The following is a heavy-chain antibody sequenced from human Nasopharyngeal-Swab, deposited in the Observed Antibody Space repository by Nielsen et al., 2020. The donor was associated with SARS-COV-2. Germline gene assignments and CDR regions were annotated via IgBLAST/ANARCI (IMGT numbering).Heavy chain of an antibody. D-gene: IGHD1-26*01. CDR3: AKGTGATYRAIDY. CDR2: INSVSSST. CDR1: GFSFSDYY. Sequence: GESLKISCAASGFSFSDYYMSWIRQAPGKGLEWVSYINSVSSSTDYADSVKGRFTISRDNAKNSLYLQMNSLSAEDTAVYYCAKGTGATYRAIDYWGQGTLVTASS. J-gene: IGHJ4*02. V-gene: IGHV3-11*06.